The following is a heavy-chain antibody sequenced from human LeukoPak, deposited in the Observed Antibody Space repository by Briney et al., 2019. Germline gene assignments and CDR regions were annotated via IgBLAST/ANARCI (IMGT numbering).Heavy chain of an antibody. CDR3: ARWLQHEDYFDY. CDR1: GGSVSSGRYY. J-gene: IGHJ4*02. Sequence: KPSETLSLTCTVSGGSVSSGRYYWSWIRQPPGRGLEWIGYIYYSGSTNYNPSLKSRVTISVDTSKNQFSLKLSSVTAADTAVYYCARWLQHEDYFDYWGQGTLVTVSS. D-gene: IGHD5-24*01. V-gene: IGHV4-61*01. CDR2: IYYSGST.